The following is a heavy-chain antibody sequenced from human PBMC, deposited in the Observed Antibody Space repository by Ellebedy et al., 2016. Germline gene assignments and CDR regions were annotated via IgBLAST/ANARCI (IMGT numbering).Heavy chain of an antibody. CDR3: AREELGYCSGGTCPYYFDN. V-gene: IGHV4-4*07. D-gene: IGHD2-15*01. CDR1: GGSISSYY. CDR2: THSSGDT. Sequence: GSLRLXXSVSGGSISSYYWSWIRQSAEKGLEWIGRTHSSGDTNYNPSLKSRITLSVDTSKNQFSLKVSSVTAADTALYYCAREELGYCSGGTCPYYFDNWGQGTLVTVSS. J-gene: IGHJ4*02.